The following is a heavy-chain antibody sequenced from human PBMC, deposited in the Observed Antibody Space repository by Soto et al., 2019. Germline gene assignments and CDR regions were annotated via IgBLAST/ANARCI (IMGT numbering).Heavy chain of an antibody. D-gene: IGHD3-10*01. CDR2: IIPIFGTA. V-gene: IGHV1-69*12. J-gene: IGHJ6*02. CDR3: ARLLFGGTYYYYGMDV. Sequence: QVQLVQSGAEVKKPGSSVKVSCKASGGTFSSYAISWVRQSPGQGLEWMGGIIPIFGTANYAQKFQGRVTITADESTSTAYMELSSLRAEDTAVYYCARLLFGGTYYYYGMDVWGQGTTVTVSS. CDR1: GGTFSSYA.